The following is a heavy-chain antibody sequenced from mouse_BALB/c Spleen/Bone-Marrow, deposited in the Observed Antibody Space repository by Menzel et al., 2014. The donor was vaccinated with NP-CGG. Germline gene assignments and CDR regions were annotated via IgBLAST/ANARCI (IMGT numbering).Heavy chain of an antibody. V-gene: IGHV1S81*02. CDR2: INPSNGRT. CDR1: GYTFTNYW. Sequence: GAELVKPGASLQLSCKASGYTFTNYWIHWVKQRPGQGLEWIGEINPSNGRTNYNEKFKTKATLTVDKSSSTAYMQLSSLTSEDSAVNYCAARLSHLAMDYWGQGTSVTVSS. CDR3: AARLSHLAMDY. J-gene: IGHJ4*01. D-gene: IGHD2-2*01.